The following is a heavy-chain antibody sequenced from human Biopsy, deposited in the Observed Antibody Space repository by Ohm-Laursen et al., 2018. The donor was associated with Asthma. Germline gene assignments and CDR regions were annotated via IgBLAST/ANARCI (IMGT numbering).Heavy chain of an antibody. J-gene: IGHJ6*02. D-gene: IGHD3-3*01. V-gene: IGHV4-31*03. CDR1: GYPISNGGYY. Sequence: SQTLSLTCSASGYPISNGGYYWTWVRQRPGKGLEWIGNIYRRGNTKYNPSLKSRLSFSVDTSKNQFSLKLSSVTAADTAIYFCARDYYDFWNRSVYTYFGMDVWGRGTTVVVSS. CDR3: ARDYYDFWNRSVYTYFGMDV. CDR2: IYRRGNT.